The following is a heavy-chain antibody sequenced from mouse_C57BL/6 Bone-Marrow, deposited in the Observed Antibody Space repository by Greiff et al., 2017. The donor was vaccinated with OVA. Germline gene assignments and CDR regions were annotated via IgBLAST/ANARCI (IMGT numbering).Heavy chain of an antibody. Sequence: VQLQESGAELVRPGASVKLSCKASGYTFTGYYISWVKQRPGQGLEWIARIYPGSGNIYYNEKFKGKATLTAEKSSSTAYMQLSSLTSDDSAVDYYAGSEGLGDYFDYWGQGTTLTVSA. CDR2: IYPGSGNI. D-gene: IGHD2-2*01. CDR1: GYTFTGYY. CDR3: AGSEGLGDYFDY. J-gene: IGHJ2*01. V-gene: IGHV1-76*01.